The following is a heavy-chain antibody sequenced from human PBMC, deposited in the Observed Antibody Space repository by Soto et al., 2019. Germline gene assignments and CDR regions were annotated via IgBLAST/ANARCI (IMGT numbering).Heavy chain of an antibody. CDR3: AAELGNTGYVVQDS. CDR1: GLTFSRYA. CDR2: IIYDGSNK. J-gene: IGHJ4*02. Sequence: QVQLVEAGGGVVQPGRSLRLSCAASGLTFSRYAMHWVRQAPGKGLEWVAVIIYDGSNKYYAVSLHVRFNIYRDNSQPMLSLQMNSLRAEVTAVYYCAAELGNTGYVVQDSWGQGTLVTVPS. D-gene: IGHD5-12*01. V-gene: IGHV3-30*04.